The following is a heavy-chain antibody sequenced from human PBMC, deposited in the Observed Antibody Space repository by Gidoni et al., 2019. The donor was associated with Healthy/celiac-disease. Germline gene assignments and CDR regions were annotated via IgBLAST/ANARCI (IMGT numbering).Heavy chain of an antibody. CDR2: IYYSGST. CDR1: GGSISSYY. D-gene: IGHD1-26*01. Sequence: QVQLQESGPGLVKPSETLSLTCTVSGGSISSYYWSWIRQPPGKGLEWIGYIYYSGSTNYNPSLKSRVTISVDTSKNQFSLKLSSVTAADTAVYYCARGPGIGRNWFDPWGQGTLVTVSS. V-gene: IGHV4-59*01. J-gene: IGHJ5*02. CDR3: ARGPGIGRNWFDP.